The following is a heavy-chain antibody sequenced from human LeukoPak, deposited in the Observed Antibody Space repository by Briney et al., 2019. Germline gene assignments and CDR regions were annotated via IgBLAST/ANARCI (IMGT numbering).Heavy chain of an antibody. V-gene: IGHV3-21*01. J-gene: IGHJ3*02. D-gene: IGHD1-26*01. CDR2: ISSSTYI. Sequence: TGGSLRLSCAASGFIFSTYSMNWVRQAPGKGLEWISSISSSTYIYYADSLKGRFTISRDNAKKSLYLQMNSLRVEDTAVYYCARAGFGELLVAAFDIWGQGTMVTVSS. CDR3: ARAGFGELLVAAFDI. CDR1: GFIFSTYS.